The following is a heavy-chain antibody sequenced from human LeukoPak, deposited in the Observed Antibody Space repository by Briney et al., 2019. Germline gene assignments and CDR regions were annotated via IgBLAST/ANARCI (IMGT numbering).Heavy chain of an antibody. CDR1: GGSISSYY. V-gene: IGHV4-59*08. CDR3: ARVVDEHQLQTGWFDP. D-gene: IGHD6-13*01. Sequence: PSETLSLTCTVSGGSISSYYWSWLRQPPGKGLEWIGYIYYSGSTKYNPSLKSRVTVSVDTSKNQLSLKLISVTAADTAVYYCARVVDEHQLQTGWFDPWGQGTLVTVSS. J-gene: IGHJ5*02. CDR2: IYYSGST.